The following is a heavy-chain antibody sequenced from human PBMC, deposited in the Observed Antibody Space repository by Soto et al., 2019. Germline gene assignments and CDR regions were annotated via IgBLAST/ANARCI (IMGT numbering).Heavy chain of an antibody. J-gene: IGHJ5*01. CDR2: IYDSGST. D-gene: IGHD3-10*01. CDR3: ARAVRYYYHSGSGTWFDS. Sequence: PSETLSLTCTVSGGSINTYYWNWIRQPPGKGLEWIGYIYDSGSTSYNPSLKSRVTISVDTSKNQFSLNLRSVTAADTAVYYCARAVRYYYHSGSGTWFDSWGQGTLVTVPQ. CDR1: GGSINTYY. V-gene: IGHV4-59*01.